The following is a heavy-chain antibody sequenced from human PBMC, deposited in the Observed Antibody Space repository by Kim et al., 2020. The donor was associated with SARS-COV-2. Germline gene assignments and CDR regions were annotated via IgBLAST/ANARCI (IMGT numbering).Heavy chain of an antibody. V-gene: IGHV4-34*01. D-gene: IGHD3-3*01. J-gene: IGHJ4*02. Sequence: LKSRVTISVDTSKNQFSLKLSSVTAADTAVYYCARGRRSDFWSGYSYFDYWGQGTLVTVSS. CDR3: ARGRRSDFWSGYSYFDY.